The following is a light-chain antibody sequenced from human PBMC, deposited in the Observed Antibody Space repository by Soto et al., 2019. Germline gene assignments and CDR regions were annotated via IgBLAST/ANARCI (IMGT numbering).Light chain of an antibody. CDR3: NSYTSSSTYV. Sequence: QSALTQPASVSGSPGQSITISCTGTSSDVGRYNYVSWYQQHPGKAPKLIIYDVSNRPSGVSNRFSGSKSGNTASLTISGLQAEDVADYYCNSYTSSSTYVFGTVTNVTVL. J-gene: IGLJ1*01. V-gene: IGLV2-14*01. CDR1: SSDVGRYNY. CDR2: DVS.